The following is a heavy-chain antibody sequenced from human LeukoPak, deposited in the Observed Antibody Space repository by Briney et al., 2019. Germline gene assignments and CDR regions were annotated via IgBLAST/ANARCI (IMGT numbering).Heavy chain of an antibody. V-gene: IGHV1-8*01. D-gene: IGHD6-13*01. J-gene: IGHJ4*02. CDR3: ARGRMVAAAGCLGY. CDR1: GYTFTSYD. Sequence: GASVKVSCKASGYTFTSYDINWVRQATGQGLEWMGWMNPNSGNTGYAQKFQGRVTMTRNTSISTAYMELSSQRSEDTAVYYCARGRMVAAAGCLGYWGQGTLVTVSS. CDR2: MNPNSGNT.